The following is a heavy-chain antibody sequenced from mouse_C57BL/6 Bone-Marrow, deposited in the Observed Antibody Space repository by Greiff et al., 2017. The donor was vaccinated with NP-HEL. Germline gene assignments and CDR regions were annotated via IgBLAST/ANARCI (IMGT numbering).Heavy chain of an antibody. D-gene: IGHD2-3*01. Sequence: EVQLVESGGGLVQPGGSLSLSCAASGFTFTDYYMSWVRQPPGKALEWLGFIRNKANGYTTEYSASVKGRFTISRDNSQSILYLQMNALRAEDSATYYCARYDDDYFYWYFDVWGTGTTVTVSS. CDR1: GFTFTDYY. V-gene: IGHV7-3*01. J-gene: IGHJ1*03. CDR3: ARYDDDYFYWYFDV. CDR2: IRNKANGYTT.